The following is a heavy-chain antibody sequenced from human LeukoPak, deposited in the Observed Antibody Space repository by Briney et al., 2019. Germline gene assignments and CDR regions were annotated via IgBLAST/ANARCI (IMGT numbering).Heavy chain of an antibody. J-gene: IGHJ6*03. V-gene: IGHV3-7*01. CDR1: GFTFSNYW. D-gene: IGHD4-17*01. CDR3: ARNYGDYYYYYMDV. CDR2: IKEDESEK. Sequence: GGSLRLSCAASGFTFSNYWMSWVRQAPGNGPEWVANIKEDESEKNYVNSVKDRFTISRDNAKNSLYLQMNSLRAEDTAVYYCARNYGDYYYYYMDVWGKGTTVTISS.